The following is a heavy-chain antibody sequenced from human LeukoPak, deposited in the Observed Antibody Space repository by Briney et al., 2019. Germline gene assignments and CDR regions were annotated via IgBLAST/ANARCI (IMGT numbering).Heavy chain of an antibody. CDR2: INHSGST. CDR3: ARDINYDSSGYRRGFDP. CDR1: GGSFSGYY. Sequence: SETLSLTCAVYGGSFSGYYWSWIRQPPGKGLEWIGEINHSGSTNYNPSLKSRVTISVDTSKNQFSLKLSSVTAADTAVYYCARDINYDSSGYRRGFDPWGQGTLVTVSS. D-gene: IGHD3-22*01. J-gene: IGHJ5*02. V-gene: IGHV4-34*01.